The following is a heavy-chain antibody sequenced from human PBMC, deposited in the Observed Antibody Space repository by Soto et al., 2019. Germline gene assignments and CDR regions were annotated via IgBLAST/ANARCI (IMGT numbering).Heavy chain of an antibody. V-gene: IGHV4-4*02. CDR3: ARVPLVAYYDSSDY. J-gene: IGHJ4*02. CDR1: GGSISSSNW. D-gene: IGHD3-22*01. Sequence: SETLSLTCAVSGGSISSSNWWSWVRQPPGKGLEWIGEIYHSGSTNYNPSLKSRVTISVDKSKNQFSLKLSSVTAADTAVYYCARVPLVAYYDSSDYWGQGTLVTVSS. CDR2: IYHSGST.